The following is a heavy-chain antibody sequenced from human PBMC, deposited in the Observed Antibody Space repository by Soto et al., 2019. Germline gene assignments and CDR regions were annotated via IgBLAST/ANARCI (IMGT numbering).Heavy chain of an antibody. CDR1: GFTFSSYG. CDR3: AREVSNYAFDY. Sequence: QVQLVESGGGVVQPGRSLRLSCAASGFTFSSYGMHWVRQAPGKGLEWVAVIWYDGSNKYYADSVKGRFTISRDNSKNTLYQQMNSLRAEDTAVYYCAREVSNYAFDYWGQGTLVTVSS. CDR2: IWYDGSNK. D-gene: IGHD4-4*01. J-gene: IGHJ4*02. V-gene: IGHV3-33*01.